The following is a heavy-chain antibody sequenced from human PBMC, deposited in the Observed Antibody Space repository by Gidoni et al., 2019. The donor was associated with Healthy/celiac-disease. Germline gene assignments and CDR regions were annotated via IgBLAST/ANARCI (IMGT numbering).Heavy chain of an antibody. J-gene: IGHJ2*01. D-gene: IGHD1-1*01. CDR2: IYTSGST. CDR3: ARQNWKKYYNEKYFDL. V-gene: IGHV4-4*07. CDR1: GGSISSYY. Sequence: QVQLQESGPGLVKPSETLSLTCTVSGGSISSYYWSWIRQPAGKGLEYIGRIYTSGSTTHNPALKSRVTMSVDTYKTQFALKLSYVNAADTAVYYCARQNWKKYYNEKYFDLWGRGTLVTVSS.